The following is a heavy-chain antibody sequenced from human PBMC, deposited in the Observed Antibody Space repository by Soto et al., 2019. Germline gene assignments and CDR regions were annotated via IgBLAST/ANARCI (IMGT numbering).Heavy chain of an antibody. V-gene: IGHV3-74*01. D-gene: IGHD6-13*01. CDR2: INSDGSVT. J-gene: IGHJ4*02. CDR3: ARGLIVAAGVDY. Sequence: EVQLVESGGGLVQPGGSLRLSCAASGFTFSNYWMHWVRQAPGKGLVWVSHINSDGSVTSYADSVKGRFTISRAKNTLYPQMNSLRAEDTAVYYCARGLIVAAGVDYWGQGTLVTVSS. CDR1: GFTFSNYW.